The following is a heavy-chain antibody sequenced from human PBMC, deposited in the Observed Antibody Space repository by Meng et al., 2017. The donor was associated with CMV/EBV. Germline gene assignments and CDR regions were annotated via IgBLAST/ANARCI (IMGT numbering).Heavy chain of an antibody. Sequence: SETLSLTCTVSGGSVSSGTYYWSWTRQPPGKGLEWIGFVYYNGATNYNPSLKSRVTISIDASKNPFSLKLSSVTAADTAVYYCARQLITMIVEDWGQGTLVTVSS. CDR3: ARQLITMIVED. CDR2: VYYNGAT. J-gene: IGHJ4*02. V-gene: IGHV4-61*01. D-gene: IGHD3-22*01. CDR1: GGSVSSGTYY.